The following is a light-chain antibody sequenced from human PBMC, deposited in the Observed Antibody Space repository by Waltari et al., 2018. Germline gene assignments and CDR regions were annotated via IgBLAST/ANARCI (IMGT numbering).Light chain of an antibody. V-gene: IGKV2-40*01. Sequence: DIVMTQTPLSLPVTPGEPASIPCRSSQSLLDSDDGNTYLDWYLQKPGQSPQLLISTLSYRASGVPERFSGSGSGTDFTLKISRLEAEDVGVYYCMQRIEFPWTFGQGTKVEIK. CDR1: QSLLDSDDGNTY. J-gene: IGKJ1*01. CDR2: TLS. CDR3: MQRIEFPWT.